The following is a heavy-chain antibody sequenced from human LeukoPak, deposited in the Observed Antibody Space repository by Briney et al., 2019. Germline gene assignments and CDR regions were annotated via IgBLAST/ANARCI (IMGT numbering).Heavy chain of an antibody. Sequence: PGGSLRLSCAASGFTFNSYAMSWVRQAPGKGLGWVSAISGSGGSTYYADSVKGRFTISRDNSKNTLYLQMNSLRAEDTAVYYCARVFAPDGDYLGYYYYYMDVWGKGTTVTVSS. CDR2: ISGSGGST. J-gene: IGHJ6*03. V-gene: IGHV3-23*01. CDR3: ARVFAPDGDYLGYYYYYMDV. CDR1: GFTFNSYA. D-gene: IGHD4-17*01.